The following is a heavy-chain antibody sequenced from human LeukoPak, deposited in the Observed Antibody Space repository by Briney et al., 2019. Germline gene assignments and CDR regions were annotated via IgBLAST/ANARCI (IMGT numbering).Heavy chain of an antibody. CDR1: GYTFTSYY. CDR3: ARDQDLDIAVAGTFDY. Sequence: ASVKVSCKASGYTFTSYYMHWVRQAPGQGLEWMGIINPSGGSTSYAQKFQGRVTMTRDTSTSTVYMELSSLRSEDTAVYYCARDQDLDIAVAGTFDYWGQGTLVTVSP. D-gene: IGHD6-19*01. V-gene: IGHV1-46*01. CDR2: INPSGGST. J-gene: IGHJ4*02.